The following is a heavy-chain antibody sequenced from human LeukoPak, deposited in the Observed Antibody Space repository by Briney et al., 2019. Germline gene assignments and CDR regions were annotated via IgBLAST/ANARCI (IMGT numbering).Heavy chain of an antibody. D-gene: IGHD3-22*01. Sequence: SGPTLVKPSETLSLTCTVSGASISSYYWSWIRQPPGKGLEWIGYIDYSGSTNYTPSLKSRVTISVDTSKNQFSLKLSSVTAADTAPYYCARVSYYDSSGYPDAFDIWGQGTMVTVSS. CDR3: ARVSYYDSSGYPDAFDI. V-gene: IGHV4-59*01. CDR2: IDYSGST. J-gene: IGHJ3*02. CDR1: GASISSYY.